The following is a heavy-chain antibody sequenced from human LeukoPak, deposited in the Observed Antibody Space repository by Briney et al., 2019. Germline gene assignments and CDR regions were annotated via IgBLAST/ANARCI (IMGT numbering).Heavy chain of an antibody. Sequence: SETLSLTCTVSGGSISSSSYYWGWIRQPPGKGLEWIGYIYYSGITNYNPSLKSRVTISVDTSKNQFSLKLSSVTAADTAVYYCARYSGYAFFDYWGQGTLVTVSS. J-gene: IGHJ4*02. V-gene: IGHV4-61*05. CDR1: GGSISSSSYY. CDR2: IYYSGIT. D-gene: IGHD5-12*01. CDR3: ARYSGYAFFDY.